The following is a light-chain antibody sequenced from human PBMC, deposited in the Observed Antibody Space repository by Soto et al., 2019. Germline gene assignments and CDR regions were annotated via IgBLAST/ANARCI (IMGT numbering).Light chain of an antibody. CDR3: QQYNNWPRT. Sequence: EIVMTQSPVTLSVSPGERATLSCRASQSVSSNLAWYQQKPGQAPRLLIYGASTRATGIPARFSGSGSGTEFTLTISSLQSEDFEVYYCQQYNNWPRTLGQGTKVDIK. V-gene: IGKV3-15*01. CDR1: QSVSSN. J-gene: IGKJ1*01. CDR2: GAS.